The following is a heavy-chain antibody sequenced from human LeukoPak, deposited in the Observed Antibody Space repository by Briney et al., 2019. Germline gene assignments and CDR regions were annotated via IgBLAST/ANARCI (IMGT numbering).Heavy chain of an antibody. D-gene: IGHD4-17*01. CDR1: GSTFSRYW. J-gene: IGHJ4*02. Sequence: GGSLRLSCAASGSTFSRYWMHWVRQAPGKGLVWVSLVKSDGITTIYADSVKGRFTISRDNSKNTLYLQMNSLRAEDTAVYYCAKDQSDYGDLHDYWGQGTLVTVSS. V-gene: IGHV3-74*01. CDR3: AKDQSDYGDLHDY. CDR2: VKSDGITT.